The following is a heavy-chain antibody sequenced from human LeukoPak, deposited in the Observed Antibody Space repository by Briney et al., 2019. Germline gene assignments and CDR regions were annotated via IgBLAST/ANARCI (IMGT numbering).Heavy chain of an antibody. D-gene: IGHD6-13*01. CDR2: INPSGGST. CDR3: ARGAYSSSWSHDFDY. J-gene: IGHJ4*02. CDR1: GYTFTGYY. V-gene: IGHV1-46*01. Sequence: ASVKVSCKASGYTFTGYYMHWVRQAPGQGLERMGIINPSGGSTSYAQKFQGRVTMTRDTSTSTVYMELSSLRSEDTAVYYCARGAYSSSWSHDFDYWGQGTLVTVSS.